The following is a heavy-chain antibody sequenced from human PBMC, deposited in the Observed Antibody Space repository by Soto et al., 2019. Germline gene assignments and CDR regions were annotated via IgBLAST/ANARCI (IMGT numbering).Heavy chain of an antibody. CDR2: INPSGGST. Sequence: QVQLVQSGAEVKKPGASVKVSCKASGYTFTSYYMHWVRQAPGQGLEWMGIINPSGGSTSYAQKFQGRVTMTRATSRSTVYMGLGSLRSEDTAVYYCAREGGGVDYWGQGTLVTVSS. J-gene: IGHJ4*02. V-gene: IGHV1-46*01. D-gene: IGHD3-16*01. CDR3: AREGGGVDY. CDR1: GYTFTSYY.